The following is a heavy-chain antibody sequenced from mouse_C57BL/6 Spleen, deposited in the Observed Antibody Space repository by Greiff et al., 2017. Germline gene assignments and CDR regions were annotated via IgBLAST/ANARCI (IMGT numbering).Heavy chain of an antibody. J-gene: IGHJ3*01. Sequence: QVQLQQPGAELVRPGSSVKLSCKASGYTFTSYWMDWVKQRPGQGLEWIGNIYPSDSETHYNQKFKDKATLTVDKSSSTAYMQLSSLTSEDSAVYYCARGGIYDGLFAYWGQGTLVTVSA. CDR2: IYPSDSET. CDR3: ARGGIYDGLFAY. V-gene: IGHV1-61*01. D-gene: IGHD2-3*01. CDR1: GYTFTSYW.